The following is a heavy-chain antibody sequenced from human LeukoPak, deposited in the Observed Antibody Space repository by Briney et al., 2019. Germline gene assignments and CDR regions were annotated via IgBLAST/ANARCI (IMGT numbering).Heavy chain of an antibody. CDR1: GFTFSTYW. J-gene: IGHJ4*02. Sequence: GGSLRLSCAASGFTFSTYWMHWVRQAPGKGLVWVSRIKSDGSSTSYADSVKGRFTISRDNARNTLFLQMNSLRAEDTAVYYCARYYYDSSRGAYWGQGALVTVSS. V-gene: IGHV3-74*01. CDR2: IKSDGSST. CDR3: ARYYYDSSRGAY. D-gene: IGHD3-22*01.